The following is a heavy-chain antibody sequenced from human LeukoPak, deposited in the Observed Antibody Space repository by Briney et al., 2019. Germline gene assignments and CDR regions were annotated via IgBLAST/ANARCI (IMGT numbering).Heavy chain of an antibody. V-gene: IGHV4-39*01. J-gene: IGHJ4*02. CDR2: IFYSGST. Sequence: SETLSLTCTVSGGSISSSSYYWGWIRQPPGKGLEWVGSIFYSGSTYYNPSLKSRVTISVDTSNNQFSLKLNSVTAADTAVYYCVRLNSNPPYWGQGTLVTVSS. D-gene: IGHD4-11*01. CDR3: VRLNSNPPY. CDR1: GGSISSSSYY.